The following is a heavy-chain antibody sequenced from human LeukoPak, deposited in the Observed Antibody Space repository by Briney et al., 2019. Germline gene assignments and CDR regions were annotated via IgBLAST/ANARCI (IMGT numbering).Heavy chain of an antibody. Sequence: GGSLRLSCAASGFTFSSYSMHWVRQAPGKGLEWVSSISNSSSYIFYADSMKGRFTISRNNAENSLHLQMSSLRAEDTAVYYCARAPTGVLGPTPAGYWGQGTLVTVSS. CDR2: ISNSSSYI. CDR1: GFTFSSYS. D-gene: IGHD1-26*01. V-gene: IGHV3-21*01. CDR3: ARAPTGVLGPTPAGY. J-gene: IGHJ4*02.